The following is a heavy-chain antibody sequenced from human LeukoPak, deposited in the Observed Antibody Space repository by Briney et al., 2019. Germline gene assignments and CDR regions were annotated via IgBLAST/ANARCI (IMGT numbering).Heavy chain of an antibody. CDR1: GYTLTELS. V-gene: IGHV1-24*01. J-gene: IGHJ6*02. Sequence: GASVKVSCKVSGYTLTELSMHWVRQAPGKGREWMGGFDPEDGETIYAQKFQGRVTMTEDTSTDTAYTELSSLRSEDTAVYYCATPNLPYYGMDVWGQGTTVTVSS. D-gene: IGHD1-14*01. CDR3: ATPNLPYYGMDV. CDR2: FDPEDGET.